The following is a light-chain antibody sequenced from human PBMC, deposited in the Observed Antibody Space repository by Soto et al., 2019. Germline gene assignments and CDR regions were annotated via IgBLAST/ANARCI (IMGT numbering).Light chain of an antibody. J-gene: IGKJ1*01. V-gene: IGKV3-20*01. CDR3: QHYGDSTWT. CDR1: QSVRSNF. CDR2: GAS. Sequence: EIVLTQSPGTLSLSPGERATLSCRASQSVRSNFLAWFQQKPGQAPSLLIFGASTRATGIPDRFSGSGSGTDLILTISRLGPEDFAVYYCQHYGDSTWTFGQGTKVDI.